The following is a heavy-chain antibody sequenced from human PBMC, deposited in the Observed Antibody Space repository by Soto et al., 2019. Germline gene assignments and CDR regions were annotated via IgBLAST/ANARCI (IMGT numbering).Heavy chain of an antibody. J-gene: IGHJ6*03. Sequence: GGSLRLSCAASGFTFSSYWMSWVRQAPGKGLEWVANIKQDGSEKYYVDSVKGRFTISRDNAKNSLYLQMNSLRAEDTAVYYYASAYDILRGDADYSYYMDVWGKGTKVTVSS. CDR3: ASAYDILRGDADYSYYMDV. CDR1: GFTFSSYW. D-gene: IGHD3-9*01. V-gene: IGHV3-7*02. CDR2: IKQDGSEK.